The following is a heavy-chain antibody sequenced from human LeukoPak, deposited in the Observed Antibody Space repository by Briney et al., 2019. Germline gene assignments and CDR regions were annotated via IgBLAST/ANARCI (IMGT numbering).Heavy chain of an antibody. CDR2: IYYSGST. CDR1: GGSISSGGYY. Sequence: SQTLSLTCTVSGGSISSGGYYWSWIRRHPGKGLEWIGYIYYSGSTYYNPSLKSRVTISVDTSKNQFSLKLSSVTAADTAVYYCARLRWPRGGRSSFDYWGQGALVTVSS. J-gene: IGHJ4*02. V-gene: IGHV4-31*03. D-gene: IGHD3-10*01. CDR3: ARLRWPRGGRSSFDY.